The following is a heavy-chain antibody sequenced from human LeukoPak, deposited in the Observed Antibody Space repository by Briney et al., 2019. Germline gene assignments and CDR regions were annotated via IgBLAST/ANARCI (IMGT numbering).Heavy chain of an antibody. CDR1: GFTFSDYY. CDR3: ARDWRVTIFGVVLDYGMGV. D-gene: IGHD3-3*01. J-gene: IGHJ6*02. CDR2: ISSSGSTI. V-gene: IGHV3-11*01. Sequence: PGGSLRLSCAASGFTFSDYYMSWIRQAPGKGLEWVSYISSSGSTIYYADSVKGRFTISRDNAKNSLYLQMNSLRAEDTAVYYCARDWRVTIFGVVLDYGMGVWGQGTTVTVSS.